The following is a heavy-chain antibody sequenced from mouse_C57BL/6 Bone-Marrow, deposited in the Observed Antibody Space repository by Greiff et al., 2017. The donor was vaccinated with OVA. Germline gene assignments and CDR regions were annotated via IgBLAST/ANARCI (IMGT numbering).Heavy chain of an antibody. CDR1: GYTFTSYW. CDR2: IDPSDSET. CDR3: ATYYSKKDYFDD. J-gene: IGHJ2*01. D-gene: IGHD2-5*01. Sequence: VQLQQPGAELVRPGSSVKLSCKASGYTFTSYWMHWVKQRPIQGLEWIGNIDPSDSETHYNQKFKDKATLTVDKSSSTAYMQLSSLTSEDAAVYYCATYYSKKDYFDDWGQGTTLTVSS. V-gene: IGHV1-52*01.